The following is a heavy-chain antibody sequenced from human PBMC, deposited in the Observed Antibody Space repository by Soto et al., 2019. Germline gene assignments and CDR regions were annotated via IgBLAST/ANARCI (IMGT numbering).Heavy chain of an antibody. Sequence: GGSLRLSCAASGFTFSDYYMSWIRQAPGKGLEWVSYISSSGSTIYYADSVKGRFTISRDNAKNSLYLQMNSLRAEDTAVYYCARDLGDYVPVSAFDIWGQGTMVTVSS. V-gene: IGHV3-11*01. J-gene: IGHJ3*02. CDR1: GFTFSDYY. D-gene: IGHD4-17*01. CDR3: ARDLGDYVPVSAFDI. CDR2: ISSSGSTI.